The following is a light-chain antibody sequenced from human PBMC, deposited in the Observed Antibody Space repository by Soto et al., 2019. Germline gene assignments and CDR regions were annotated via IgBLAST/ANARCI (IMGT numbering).Light chain of an antibody. J-gene: IGLJ2*01. V-gene: IGLV2-14*01. CDR1: SSDIGAYNY. CDR2: EVS. Sequence: QSALTQPASASGSPGQSITISCTGNSSDIGAYNYVSWYQQYPGKAPKLMIFEVSNRPSGVSNRFFGSKSGNTASLIISGRQAEDEADYYCSSYTSSSSTLLGGVTKLTVL. CDR3: SSYTSSSSTL.